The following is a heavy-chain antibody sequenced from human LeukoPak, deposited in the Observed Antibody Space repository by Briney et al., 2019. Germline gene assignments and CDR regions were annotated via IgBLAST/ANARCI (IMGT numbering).Heavy chain of an antibody. CDR1: GFTFSSYA. Sequence: ESGGSLRLSCAASGFTFSSYAMSWVRQAPGKGLEWVSAISGSGGSTYYADSVKGRFTISRDNSKNTLYLQMNSLRAEDTAVYYCALRRIVVVVADMYNWFDPWGQGTLVTVSS. J-gene: IGHJ5*02. CDR3: ALRRIVVVVADMYNWFDP. D-gene: IGHD2-15*01. V-gene: IGHV3-23*01. CDR2: ISGSGGST.